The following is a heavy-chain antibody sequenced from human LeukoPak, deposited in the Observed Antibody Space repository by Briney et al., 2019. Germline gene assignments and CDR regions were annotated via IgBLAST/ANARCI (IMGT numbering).Heavy chain of an antibody. Sequence: GGSLRLSCAASGFTFSSYDMHWVRQATGKGLEWVSAIGTGGDTYYPGSVKGRFTISRENAKNSLYLQMNSLRAGDMAVYYCAIATTSGYYAYRGKGTLVTVSS. CDR2: IGTGGDT. D-gene: IGHD3-22*01. CDR1: GFTFSSYD. J-gene: IGHJ4*02. V-gene: IGHV3-13*01. CDR3: AIATTSGYYAY.